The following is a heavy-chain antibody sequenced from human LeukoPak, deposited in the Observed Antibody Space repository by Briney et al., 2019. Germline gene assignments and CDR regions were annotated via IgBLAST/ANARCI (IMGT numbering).Heavy chain of an antibody. Sequence: GGSLRLSCAASGFTFSSYSMNWVRQAPGKGLEWVSSISSSSSYIYYADSVKGRFTISRDNAKNSLYLQMNSLRAEDTAVYYCARRTDDYDFWSGYYAPEYYFDYWGQGTLVTVSS. J-gene: IGHJ4*02. CDR2: ISSSSSYI. D-gene: IGHD3-3*01. V-gene: IGHV3-21*01. CDR1: GFTFSSYS. CDR3: ARRTDDYDFWSGYYAPEYYFDY.